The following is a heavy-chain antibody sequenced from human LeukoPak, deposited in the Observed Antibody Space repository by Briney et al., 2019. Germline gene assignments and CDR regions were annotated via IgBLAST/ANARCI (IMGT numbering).Heavy chain of an antibody. CDR3: ATPPGSSPSGY. J-gene: IGHJ4*02. Sequence: NTSETLSLTCAVYGGSFSGYCGSWIRQPPGKGLEWIGEINHSGSTNYNPSLKSRVTISVDTSKNQFSLKLSSVTAADTAVYYCATPPGSSPSGYWGQGTLVTVSS. CDR2: INHSGST. CDR1: GGSFSGYC. V-gene: IGHV4-34*01. D-gene: IGHD6-6*01.